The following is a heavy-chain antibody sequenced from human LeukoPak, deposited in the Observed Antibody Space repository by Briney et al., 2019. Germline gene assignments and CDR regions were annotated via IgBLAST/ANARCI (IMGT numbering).Heavy chain of an antibody. Sequence: GGSLRLSCAASGFTFSSYWMSWVRQAPGKGLEWVANIKQDGSEKYYVDSVKGRFTISRDNAKNSLYLQMNSLRAEDTAVYYCARDSSGYSGYAQGAFDIWGQGTMVTVSS. D-gene: IGHD5-12*01. CDR2: IKQDGSEK. CDR3: ARDSSGYSGYAQGAFDI. J-gene: IGHJ3*02. V-gene: IGHV3-7*01. CDR1: GFTFSSYW.